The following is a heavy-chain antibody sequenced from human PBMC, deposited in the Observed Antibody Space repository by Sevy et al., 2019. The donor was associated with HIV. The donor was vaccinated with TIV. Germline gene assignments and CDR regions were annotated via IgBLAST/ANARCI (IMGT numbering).Heavy chain of an antibody. CDR3: ARGNYYDSTGYYPDTFDI. CDR1: GFTFSNYW. D-gene: IGHD3-22*01. J-gene: IGHJ3*02. CDR2: IKQDGSEK. V-gene: IGHV3-7*01. Sequence: GGSLRLSCAASGFTFSNYWMSWVRQSPGKGLEWVANIKQDGSEKYYVDSVKGRFTISRDNAKNSLYLQMNSLRAEDTAVYYCARGNYYDSTGYYPDTFDIWGQGTMVTVSS.